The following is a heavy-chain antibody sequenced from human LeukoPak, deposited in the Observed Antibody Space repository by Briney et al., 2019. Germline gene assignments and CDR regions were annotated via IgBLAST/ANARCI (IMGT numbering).Heavy chain of an antibody. CDR3: ARHALATVTDPSFDY. CDR1: GGSISTPGYY. J-gene: IGHJ4*02. D-gene: IGHD2-21*02. CDR2: LYHSGST. Sequence: SETLSLTCTVSGGSISTPGYYWGWIRQPPGKGLEWIGSLYHSGSTYYEPSLKSRATISVDKSKNQRSLKLRSVTAADTAVYYCARHALATVTDPSFDYWGQGTLVTVSS. V-gene: IGHV4-39*01.